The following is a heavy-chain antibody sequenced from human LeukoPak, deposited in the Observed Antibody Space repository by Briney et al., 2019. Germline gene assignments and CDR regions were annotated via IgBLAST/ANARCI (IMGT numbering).Heavy chain of an antibody. CDR1: GGSISSYY. D-gene: IGHD3-16*01. Sequence: SETLSLTCTVSGGSISSYYWSWIRQPPGKGLEWIGYIYTSGSTNYNPSLKSRVTISVDTSKNQFSLKLSSVTATDTAVYYCARLRGSPRHYYYYYYMDVWGKGTTVTVSS. CDR3: ARLRGSPRHYYYYYYMDV. J-gene: IGHJ6*03. V-gene: IGHV4-4*09. CDR2: IYTSGST.